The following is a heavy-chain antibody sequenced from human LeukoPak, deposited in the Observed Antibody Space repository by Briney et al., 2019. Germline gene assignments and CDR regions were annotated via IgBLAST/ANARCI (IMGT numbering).Heavy chain of an antibody. D-gene: IGHD3-3*01. Sequence: GGSLRLSCTASGFTFSLYWMTWVRQAPEKGLEWVANIKGDASEKDYVDSVKGRFTISRDNGKNSLYLQVNSLRGEDTAVYYCARLNWNYADYWGQGTLVTVSS. CDR1: GFTFSLYW. V-gene: IGHV3-7*01. J-gene: IGHJ4*02. CDR3: ARLNWNYADY. CDR2: IKGDASEK.